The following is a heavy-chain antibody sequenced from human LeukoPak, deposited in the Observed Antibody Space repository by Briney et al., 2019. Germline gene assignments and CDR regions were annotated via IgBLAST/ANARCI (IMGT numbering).Heavy chain of an antibody. D-gene: IGHD3-10*01. J-gene: IGHJ4*02. CDR1: GGSISSSSYY. Sequence: SETLSLTCTVSGGSISSSSYYWGWIRQPPGKGLEWIGEINHSGSTNYNPSLKSRVTISVDTSKNQFSLKLSSVTAADTAVYYCARAIRGVIIRWGQGTLVTVSS. V-gene: IGHV4-39*07. CDR3: ARAIRGVIIR. CDR2: INHSGST.